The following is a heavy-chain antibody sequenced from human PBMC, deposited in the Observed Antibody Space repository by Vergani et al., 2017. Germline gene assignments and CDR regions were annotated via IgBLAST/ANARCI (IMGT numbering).Heavy chain of an antibody. D-gene: IGHD5-12*01. CDR3: ARDRGFIVATPMTYYGMDV. V-gene: IGHV1-69*13. CDR2: IIPIFGTA. CDR1: GGTFSSYA. J-gene: IGHJ6*02. Sequence: QVQLVQSGAEVKKPGSSVKVSCKASGGTFSSYAISWVRQAPGQGLEWMGRIIPIFGTANYAQKFQGRVTITADESTSTAFMELSSLRSEDTAVYYCARDRGFIVATPMTYYGMDVWGQGTTVTVSS.